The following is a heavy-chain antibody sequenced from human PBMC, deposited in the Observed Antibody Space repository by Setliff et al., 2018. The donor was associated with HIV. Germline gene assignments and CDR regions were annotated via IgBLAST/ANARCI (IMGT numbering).Heavy chain of an antibody. Sequence: SVKVSCRHSGGIISRYAITWVRQAPGQGLEWVGGIIPMYDTPTYAQKLQGRVTITADRSTNTAYMELRGLRSEDTVVYYCARARGTGWEQCLYYWGQGTLVTVSS. CDR1: GGIISRYA. CDR2: IIPMYDTP. CDR3: ARARGTGWEQCLYY. D-gene: IGHD6-19*01. J-gene: IGHJ4*02. V-gene: IGHV1-69*06.